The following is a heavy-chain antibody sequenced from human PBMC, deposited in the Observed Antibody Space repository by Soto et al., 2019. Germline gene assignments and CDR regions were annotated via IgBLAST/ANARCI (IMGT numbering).Heavy chain of an antibody. V-gene: IGHV4-31*03. Sequence: SETLSLTCTVSGGSISSGGCYWSWIRQHPGKGLEWIGYIYYSGTTYYNPSLKSRVTISVDTSKNQFSLKVSSVTAADTAVYFCARDNSQGGYYFDYWGLGTLVTVSS. J-gene: IGHJ4*02. CDR1: GGSISSGGCY. CDR3: ARDNSQGGYYFDY. CDR2: IYYSGTT.